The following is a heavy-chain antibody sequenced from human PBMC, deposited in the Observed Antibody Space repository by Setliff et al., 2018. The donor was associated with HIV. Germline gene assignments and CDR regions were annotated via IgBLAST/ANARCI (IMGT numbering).Heavy chain of an antibody. CDR2: IYHSGST. D-gene: IGHD5-18*01. Sequence: SETLSLTCAVSGYSISSGYYWGWIRQPPGKGLEWIGSIYHSGSTYYNPSLKSRVTISVDTSKNHFSLKLSSVTAADTAVYYCARDLSGYSYGSYYYYMDVWGKGTMVTVSS. CDR3: ARDLSGYSYGSYYYYMDV. V-gene: IGHV4-38-2*02. J-gene: IGHJ6*03. CDR1: GYSISSGYY.